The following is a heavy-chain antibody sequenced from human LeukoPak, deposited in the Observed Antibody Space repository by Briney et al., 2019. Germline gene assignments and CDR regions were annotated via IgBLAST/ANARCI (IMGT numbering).Heavy chain of an antibody. V-gene: IGHV3-30*04. Sequence: GGSLRLSCAASGFTFSSYAMHWVRQAPGKGLEWVAVISYDGSNKYYADSVKGRFTISRDNSKNTLYLQMNSLRAEDTAVYYCARGVVAYGLFDYWGQGTLVTVSS. CDR3: ARGVVAYGLFDY. J-gene: IGHJ4*02. D-gene: IGHD2-15*01. CDR2: ISYDGSNK. CDR1: GFTFSSYA.